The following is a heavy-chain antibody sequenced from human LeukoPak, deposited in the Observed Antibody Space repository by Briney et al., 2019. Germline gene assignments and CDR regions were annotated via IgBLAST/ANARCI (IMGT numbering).Heavy chain of an antibody. CDR3: AKVKDLGSYSVGTRFDY. J-gene: IGHJ4*02. CDR1: GFTFSDYA. V-gene: IGHV3-23*01. CDR2: ISGSSHKS. Sequence: PGGSLRLSCAASGFTFSDYAMSWVRQAPGRGLEWVSAISGSSHKSYYTDSVKGRFAISRDNPKNTLYLQMDRLRAEDTAVYYCAKVKDLGSYSVGTRFDYWGQGTLVTVSS. D-gene: IGHD1-26*01.